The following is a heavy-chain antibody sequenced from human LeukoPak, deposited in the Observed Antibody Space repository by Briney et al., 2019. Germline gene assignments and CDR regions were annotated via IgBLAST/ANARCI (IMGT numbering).Heavy chain of an antibody. V-gene: IGHV1-69*05. CDR3: AKDYGGPSWFGGIDS. CDR2: IIPIFGTA. J-gene: IGHJ4*02. D-gene: IGHD3-10*01. Sequence: GASVKVSCKASGGTFSSYAISWVRQAPGQGLEWMGGIIPIFGTANYAQKFQGRVTMTRDTSISTVYMELSRLRSDDTAVYYCAKDYGGPSWFGGIDSWGQGTLVTVSS. CDR1: GGTFSSYA.